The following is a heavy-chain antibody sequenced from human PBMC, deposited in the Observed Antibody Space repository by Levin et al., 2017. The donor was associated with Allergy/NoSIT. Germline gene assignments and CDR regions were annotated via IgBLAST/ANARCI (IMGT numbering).Heavy chain of an antibody. Sequence: ESGPTLVKPTQTLTLTCTFSGFSLSTSGVGVAWIRQSPGKALEWLALIYWDGDKRYSPSLKSRLTITKDASKDQVVLTMTNMDPVDTATYFCAHSYCTASSCHPYFYYNMDVWGKGTAVTVSS. CDR2: IYWDGDK. CDR3: AHSYCTASSCHPYFYYNMDV. D-gene: IGHD2-8*02. CDR1: GFSLSTSGVG. J-gene: IGHJ6*03. V-gene: IGHV2-5*02.